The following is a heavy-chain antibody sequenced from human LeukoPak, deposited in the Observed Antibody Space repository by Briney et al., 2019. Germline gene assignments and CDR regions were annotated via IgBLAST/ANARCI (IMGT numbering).Heavy chain of an antibody. CDR1: GFTFSSYA. V-gene: IGHV3-23*01. J-gene: IGHJ4*02. CDR2: ISGSGGST. D-gene: IGHD1-14*01. Sequence: GGSLRLSCAASGFTFSSYAMSWVRQAAGKGLEWVSAISGSGGSTYYADSVKGRFTISRDNSKNTLYLEMNSLRAEDTAVYYCAKLPEIEPPNYSFDYWGQGTLVTVSS. CDR3: AKLPEIEPPNYSFDY.